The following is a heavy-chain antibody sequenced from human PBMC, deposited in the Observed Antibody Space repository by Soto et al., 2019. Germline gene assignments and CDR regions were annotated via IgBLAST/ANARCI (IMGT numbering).Heavy chain of an antibody. Sequence: GGSLRLSCAASGFTFSSYAMSWVRQAPGKGLEWVSAISGSGGSTYYADSVKGRFTISRDNSKNTLYLQMNSLRAEDTAVYYCAKVMIFGVVIPMYFDYWGQGTLVTVSS. CDR3: AKVMIFGVVIPMYFDY. D-gene: IGHD3-3*01. CDR1: GFTFSSYA. CDR2: ISGSGGST. J-gene: IGHJ4*02. V-gene: IGHV3-23*01.